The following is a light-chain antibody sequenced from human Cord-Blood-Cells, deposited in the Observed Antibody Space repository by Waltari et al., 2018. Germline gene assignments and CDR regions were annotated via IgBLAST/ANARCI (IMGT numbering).Light chain of an antibody. Sequence: DIQMTKSPPSLSASVGDRDTITCRASQSISSYLNWYQQKPGKAPQLLIYAASSLQSGVPSRFSGSGSGTDFTLTISRLQPEDFATYYCQQSYSTPFTFGPGTKVDIK. J-gene: IGKJ3*01. V-gene: IGKV1-39*01. CDR1: QSISSY. CDR2: AAS. CDR3: QQSYSTPFT.